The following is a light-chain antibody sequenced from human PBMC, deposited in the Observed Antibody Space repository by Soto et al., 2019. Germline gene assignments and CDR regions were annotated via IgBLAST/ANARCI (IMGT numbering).Light chain of an antibody. J-gene: IGKJ2*01. CDR2: HAS. Sequence: EIVLTQSPATLSLSPGERATLSCRASQSVSTYLAWYQQKPGQATRLLIYHASNRATGIPARSSGSGTGTAFTRTISRLAPADFSVYYCKPRSNWPPVSFGQGTTLEI. CDR1: QSVSTY. CDR3: KPRSNWPPVS. V-gene: IGKV3-11*01.